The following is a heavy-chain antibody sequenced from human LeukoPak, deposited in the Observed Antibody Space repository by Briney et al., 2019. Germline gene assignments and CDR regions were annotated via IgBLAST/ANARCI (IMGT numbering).Heavy chain of an antibody. CDR1: GYTFTSYG. D-gene: IGHD6-13*01. Sequence: GASVKVSCKASGYTFTSYGISWVRQAPGQRLEWMGWINAGNGNTKYSQKFQGRVTITRDTSASTAYMELSSLRSEDTAVYYCARPRIAAAVGDAFDIWGQGTMVTVSS. CDR3: ARPRIAAAVGDAFDI. J-gene: IGHJ3*02. V-gene: IGHV1-3*01. CDR2: INAGNGNT.